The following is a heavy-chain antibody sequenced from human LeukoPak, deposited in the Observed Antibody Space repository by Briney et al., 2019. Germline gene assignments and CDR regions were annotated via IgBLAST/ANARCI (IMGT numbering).Heavy chain of an antibody. Sequence: GGSLRLSCAASGFTFSSYEMNWVRQAPGKGLEWVSYISSRGSTIYYADSVKGRFTISRDNAKNSLYLQMNSLRAEDTAVYYCARDRSSSWFYYYYMDVWGKGTTVTVSS. D-gene: IGHD6-13*01. CDR3: ARDRSSSWFYYYYMDV. CDR1: GFTFSSYE. J-gene: IGHJ6*03. V-gene: IGHV3-48*03. CDR2: ISSRGSTI.